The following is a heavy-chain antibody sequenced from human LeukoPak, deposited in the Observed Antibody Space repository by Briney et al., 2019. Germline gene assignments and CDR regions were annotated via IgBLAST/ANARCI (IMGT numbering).Heavy chain of an antibody. Sequence: PGGSLRLSCAASGFTVSSNYISWVRQAPGKGLEWVSVIYSGGSTYYADSVKGRFTISRHNSKNTLYLQMNSLRAEDTAVYYCARMAGYYDSSGYHQHYGMDVWGQGTTVTVSS. CDR2: IYSGGST. CDR3: ARMAGYYDSSGYHQHYGMDV. CDR1: GFTVSSNY. V-gene: IGHV3-53*04. J-gene: IGHJ6*02. D-gene: IGHD3-22*01.